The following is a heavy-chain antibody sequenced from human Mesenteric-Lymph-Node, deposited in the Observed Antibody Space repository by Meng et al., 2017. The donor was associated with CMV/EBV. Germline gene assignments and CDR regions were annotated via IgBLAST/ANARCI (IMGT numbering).Heavy chain of an antibody. J-gene: IGHJ4*02. Sequence: GGSLRLSCAASGFTFRSYAMHWVRQAPGKGLEWVAVVWYDGSNDFSADSVKGRFTISRDNAENSLYLQMNSLRAEDTAVYYCARDYTSSWYGRYFDYWGQGTLVTVSS. CDR1: GFTFRSYA. CDR2: VWYDGSND. V-gene: IGHV3-33*01. CDR3: ARDYTSSWYGRYFDY. D-gene: IGHD6-13*01.